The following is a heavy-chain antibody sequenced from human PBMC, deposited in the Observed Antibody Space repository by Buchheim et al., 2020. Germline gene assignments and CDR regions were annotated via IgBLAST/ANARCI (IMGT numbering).Heavy chain of an antibody. CDR2: INPNSGGT. D-gene: IGHD2-2*01. CDR1: GYIFTGYY. V-gene: IGHV1-2*02. CDR3: AREEIVVPPPTIKYGMDV. Sequence: QVQLVQSGAEVKKPGASVKVSCKASGYIFTGYYVHWVRQAPGQGLEWMGWINPNSGGTNYAQKFQGRVTMTRDMSNRTAYMELSRRRYDDTAVYYCAREEIVVPPPTIKYGMDVWGQGTT. J-gene: IGHJ6*02.